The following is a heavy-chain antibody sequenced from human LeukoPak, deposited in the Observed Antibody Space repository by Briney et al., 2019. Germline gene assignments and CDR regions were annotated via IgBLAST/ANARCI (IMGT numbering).Heavy chain of an antibody. J-gene: IGHJ4*02. CDR3: ARDQYYYDSSGSPTFDY. CDR1: GGSISSYY. D-gene: IGHD3-22*01. Sequence: SETLSLTCTFSGGSISSYYWSWIRQPAGKGLEWIGRIHTSGSTNYNPSLKSQVTMSVDTSKNQFSLKLSSVTAADTAVYHCARDQYYYDSSGSPTFDYWGQGTLVTVSS. CDR2: IHTSGST. V-gene: IGHV4-4*07.